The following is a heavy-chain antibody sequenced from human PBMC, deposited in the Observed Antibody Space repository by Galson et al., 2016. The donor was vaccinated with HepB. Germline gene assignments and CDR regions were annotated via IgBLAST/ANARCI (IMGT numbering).Heavy chain of an antibody. D-gene: IGHD4-23*01. Sequence: SLRLSCAASGFTFNIKTMNWVRQAPGKGLEWVSSISTSSSHKFYADSVKGRFTISRDNAKSSLYLQMSSLRADDTAVYYCARDSYSGNSGLDYWGQGTLVTVSS. J-gene: IGHJ4*02. CDR3: ARDSYSGNSGLDY. CDR1: GFTFNIKT. CDR2: ISTSSSHK. V-gene: IGHV3-21*01.